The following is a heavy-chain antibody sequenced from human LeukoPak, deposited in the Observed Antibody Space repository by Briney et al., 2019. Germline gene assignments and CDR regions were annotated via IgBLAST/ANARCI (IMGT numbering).Heavy chain of an antibody. CDR2: IYTSGTT. Sequence: SQTLSLTCSVSGDSIRSGTYYWSWIRQPAGKGLEWIGRIYTSGTTSYNPSLKSRVTISVDTSKNQFSLKLTSVTAADTAVYYCARGGGATRIDYWGQGTLVTVSS. V-gene: IGHV4-61*02. D-gene: IGHD5-12*01. CDR1: GDSIRSGTYY. J-gene: IGHJ4*02. CDR3: ARGGGATRIDY.